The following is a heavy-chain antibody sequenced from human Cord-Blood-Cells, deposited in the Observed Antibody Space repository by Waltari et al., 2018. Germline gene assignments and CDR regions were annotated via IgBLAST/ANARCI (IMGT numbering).Heavy chain of an antibody. V-gene: IGHV4-59*01. CDR2: IYYSGST. J-gene: IGHJ4*02. CDR3: ARYRTGTFDY. D-gene: IGHD1-1*01. Sequence: QVQLQESGPGLVKPSETLSLTCTVPGGSIRSYYWSWIRQPPGKGLEWIGYIYYSGSTNYNPSLKSRVTISVDTSKNQFSLKLSSVTAADTAVYYCARYRTGTFDYWGQGTLVTVSS. CDR1: GGSIRSYY.